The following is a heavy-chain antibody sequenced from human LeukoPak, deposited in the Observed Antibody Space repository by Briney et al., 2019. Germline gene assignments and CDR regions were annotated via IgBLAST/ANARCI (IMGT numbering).Heavy chain of an antibody. CDR1: GFTFHTYW. CDR2: IKQDESEK. Sequence: GGSLRLSCTASGFTFHTYWMSWVRQAPGKGLQWVADIKQDESEKYYVDSVKGRFTISRDNAKNSMYLQMNSLRAEDTAVYYCARDRYCSDSSCPHFDYWGQGTLVTVSS. D-gene: IGHD2-15*01. V-gene: IGHV3-7*01. CDR3: ARDRYCSDSSCPHFDY. J-gene: IGHJ4*02.